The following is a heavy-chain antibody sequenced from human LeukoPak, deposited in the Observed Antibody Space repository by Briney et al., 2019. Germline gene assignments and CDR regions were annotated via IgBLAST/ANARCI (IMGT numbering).Heavy chain of an antibody. D-gene: IGHD5-12*01. V-gene: IGHV4-59*02. CDR1: GVSVSSSY. Sequence: SETLSLTCTVSGVSVSSSYWSWIRQPPGKGLEWIGYIYYSGSTDYSPSLKSRVTISLDTSKNQFSLKLSSVTAADTAVYYCARGGTSNQRYSGYVWANYFDYWGQGTLVTVSS. CDR2: IYYSGST. CDR3: ARGGTSNQRYSGYVWANYFDY. J-gene: IGHJ4*02.